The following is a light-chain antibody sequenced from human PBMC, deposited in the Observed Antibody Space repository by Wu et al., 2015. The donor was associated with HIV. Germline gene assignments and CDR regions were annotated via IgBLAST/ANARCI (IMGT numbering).Light chain of an antibody. J-gene: IGKJ4*01. Sequence: DIVLTQSPGTLSLSPGERATLSCRSSQEINRPYLAWYQHKPGHAPRLLIYGASIRATGIPDRVSGSGSGTDFTLTINRLEPEDFAVYYCQQYGISSQVTFGGGTKVEIK. CDR2: GAS. CDR3: QQYGISSQVT. CDR1: QEINRPY. V-gene: IGKV3-20*01.